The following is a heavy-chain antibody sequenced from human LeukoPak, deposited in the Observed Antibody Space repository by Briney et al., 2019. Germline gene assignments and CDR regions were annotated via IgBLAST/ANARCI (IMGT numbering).Heavy chain of an antibody. J-gene: IGHJ4*02. CDR2: ISAYNGNT. CDR1: GYTFTTYD. V-gene: IGHV1-18*01. CDR3: ASPTTGSTYYFDY. Sequence: ASVKVSCKASGYTFTTYDISWVRQAPGQGLEWMGWISAYNGNTIYAQKLQGRVTMTTDTSTGTAYMELRSLRSEDTAVYYCASPTTGSTYYFDYWGQGTLVTVSS. D-gene: IGHD3-9*01.